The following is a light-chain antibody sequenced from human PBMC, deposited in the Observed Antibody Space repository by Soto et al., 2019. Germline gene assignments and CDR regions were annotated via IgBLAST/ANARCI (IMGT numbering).Light chain of an antibody. J-gene: IGKJ4*01. CDR1: PSISRW. CDR3: QQANSYPLT. Sequence: DIQMTQSPFSVSASVGDRVTITCRASPSISRWLAWYQQKPGNAPKLLIYSTSSLQSGVPPRFSGSRSWTEFTLTISSLQPDDFATYYCQQANSYPLTFGGGTKVEI. V-gene: IGKV1-12*01. CDR2: STS.